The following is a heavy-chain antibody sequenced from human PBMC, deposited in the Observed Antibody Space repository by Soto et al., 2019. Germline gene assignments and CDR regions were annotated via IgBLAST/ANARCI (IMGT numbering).Heavy chain of an antibody. CDR2: ISSSSSYI. V-gene: IGHV3-21*01. CDR1: GFTFSSYS. CDR3: ARERTGRYYYGMGV. Sequence: GGSLRLSCAASGFTFSSYSMNWARQAPGKGLEWVSSISSSSSYIYYADSVKGRFTISRDNAKNSLYLQMNSLRAEDTAVYYCARERTGRYYYGMGVWGQGTTVTVSS. J-gene: IGHJ6*02.